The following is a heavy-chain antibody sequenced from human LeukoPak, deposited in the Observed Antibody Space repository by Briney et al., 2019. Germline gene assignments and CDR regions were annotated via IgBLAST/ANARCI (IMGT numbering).Heavy chain of an antibody. CDR3: ARRNSGWFDP. V-gene: IGHV4-30-4*01. Sequence: PSETLSLICTVCGRSISSGDYYWSWIRQPPGKGLEWIGYIYYSGSTYYNPSLKSRLTISRDTSKNQFSLKLTSVTAADTAVYFCARRNSGWFDPWGQGTLVTVSS. J-gene: IGHJ5*02. CDR2: IYYSGST. CDR1: GRSISSGDYY. D-gene: IGHD2-21*01.